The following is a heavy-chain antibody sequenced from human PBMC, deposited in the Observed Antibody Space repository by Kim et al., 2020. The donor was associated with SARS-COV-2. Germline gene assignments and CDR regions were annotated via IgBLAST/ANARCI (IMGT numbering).Heavy chain of an antibody. D-gene: IGHD3-10*01. CDR3: AGAMVRGVIITGGMDV. Sequence: SWNGRFTIPRDNTKNTLYLQMNGLGAEDTAVYYCAGAMVRGVIITGGMDVWGQGTTVTVSS. J-gene: IGHJ6*02. V-gene: IGHV3-53*01.